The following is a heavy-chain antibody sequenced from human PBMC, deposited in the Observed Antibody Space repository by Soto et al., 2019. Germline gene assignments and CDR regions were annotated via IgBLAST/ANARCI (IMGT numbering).Heavy chain of an antibody. V-gene: IGHV4-31*03. CDR1: GGSISRGGYY. CDR2: IYYSGST. D-gene: IGHD6-13*01. Sequence: SETLSLTCTVSGGSISRGGYYWSWIRQHPGKGLEWIGYIYYSGSTYYNPSLKSRVTISVDTSKNQFSLKLSSVTAADTAVYYCARRSIAAAGSFDYWGQVTFFSVYS. CDR3: ARRSIAAAGSFDY. J-gene: IGHJ4*02.